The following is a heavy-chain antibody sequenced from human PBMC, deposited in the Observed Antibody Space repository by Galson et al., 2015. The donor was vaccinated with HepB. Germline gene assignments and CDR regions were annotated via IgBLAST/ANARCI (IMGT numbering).Heavy chain of an antibody. CDR2: IYYSGST. Sequence: TLSLTCAVSGGSISSGGYSWSWIRQPPGKGLEWIGYIYYSGSTYYNPSLKSRVTISVDTSKNQFSLKLSSVTAADTAVYYCARDSYSSSFHYYYYYGMDVWGQGTTVTVSS. CDR1: GGSISSGGYS. CDR3: ARDSYSSSFHYYYYYGMDV. V-gene: IGHV4-30-4*07. D-gene: IGHD6-13*01. J-gene: IGHJ6*02.